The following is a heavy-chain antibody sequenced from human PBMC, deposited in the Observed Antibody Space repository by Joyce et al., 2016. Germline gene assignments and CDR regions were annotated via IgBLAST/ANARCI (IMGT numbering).Heavy chain of an antibody. CDR1: GGSISSSSYY. CDR2: IYYRGHA. D-gene: IGHD3-3*01. CDR3: ARDGFLEWLGDDY. Sequence: QLQLQESGPGLVRPSETLSLTCTVSGGSISSSSYYWGWIRQPPGKGLEWIGSIYYRGHAYYNPSLKRRVTISGETSKNQFSLKLSSVTAADTAFYYWARDGFLEWLGDDYWGQGTLVTVSS. J-gene: IGHJ4*02. V-gene: IGHV4-39*07.